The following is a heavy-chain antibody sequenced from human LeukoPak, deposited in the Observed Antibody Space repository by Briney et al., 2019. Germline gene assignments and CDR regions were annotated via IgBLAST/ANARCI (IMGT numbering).Heavy chain of an antibody. Sequence: ASVKVSCKASGYTFSNYHMHWVRQAPGQGLEWMGIINPSGGSTNCAQKFQGRVTLTRDTSTSTVYMQLSSLGTEDTAVYYCARDGGYRVNYYGTDVWGQGTTVTVSS. CDR1: GYTFSNYH. V-gene: IGHV1-46*01. CDR2: INPSGGST. CDR3: ARDGGYRVNYYGTDV. D-gene: IGHD6-25*01. J-gene: IGHJ6*02.